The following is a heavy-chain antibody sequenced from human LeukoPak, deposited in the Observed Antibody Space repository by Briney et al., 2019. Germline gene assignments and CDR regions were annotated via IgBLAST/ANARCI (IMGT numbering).Heavy chain of an antibody. CDR2: ISGSGGST. Sequence: GGTLRLSCAASGFTFSSYAMSWVRQAPGKGLEWVSAISGSGGSTYYADSVKGRFTISRDNSKNTLYLQMNSLRFDDTAIYYCAKDWHILTGRNCFDPWGQGTLVTVSS. CDR1: GFTFSSYA. CDR3: AKDWHILTGRNCFDP. J-gene: IGHJ5*02. D-gene: IGHD3-9*01. V-gene: IGHV3-23*01.